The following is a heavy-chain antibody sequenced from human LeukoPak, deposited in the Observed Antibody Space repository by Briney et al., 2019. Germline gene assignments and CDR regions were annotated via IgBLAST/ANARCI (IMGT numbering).Heavy chain of an antibody. CDR1: GFTFSSYG. J-gene: IGHJ4*02. CDR2: ISYDGSNK. D-gene: IGHD1-26*01. CDR3: AKGTYSGSDLDY. V-gene: IGHV3-30*18. Sequence: AGGSLRLSCAASGFTFSSYGMHWVRQAPGKGLEWVAVISYDGSNKYYADSVKGRFAISRDNSKNTLYLQMNSLRAEDTAVYYCAKGTYSGSDLDYWGQGTLVTVSS.